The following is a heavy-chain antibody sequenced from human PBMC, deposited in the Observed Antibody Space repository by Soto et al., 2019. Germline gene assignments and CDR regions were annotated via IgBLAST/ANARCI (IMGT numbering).Heavy chain of an antibody. Sequence: GGSLRLSCAASGFTFSSYAMSWVRQAPGKGLEWVSAISGSGGRRYYADSVKGRLTISRDNSKNTLYLQMNSLRAEDTAVYYCASGVLGAFDIWGQGTMVTVSS. V-gene: IGHV3-23*01. D-gene: IGHD3-10*01. CDR2: ISGSGGRR. CDR3: ASGVLGAFDI. J-gene: IGHJ3*02. CDR1: GFTFSSYA.